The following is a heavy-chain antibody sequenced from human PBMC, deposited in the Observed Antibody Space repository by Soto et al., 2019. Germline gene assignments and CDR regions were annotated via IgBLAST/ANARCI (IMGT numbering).Heavy chain of an antibody. D-gene: IGHD3-10*01. CDR2: INPSGGST. Sequence: ASVKVSCKASGYTFTSYYMHWVRQAPGQGLEWMGIINPSGGSTSYAQKFQGRVTMTRDTSTSTVYMELSSLRSEDTAVYYCARVQGITMVRGVPTYYYYGMDVWGQGTTVTVSS. CDR3: ARVQGITMVRGVPTYYYYGMDV. CDR1: GYTFTSYY. V-gene: IGHV1-46*01. J-gene: IGHJ6*02.